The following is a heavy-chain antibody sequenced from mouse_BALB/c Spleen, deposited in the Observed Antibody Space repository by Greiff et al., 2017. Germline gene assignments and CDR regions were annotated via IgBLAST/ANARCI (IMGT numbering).Heavy chain of an antibody. CDR1: GYSITSGYY. J-gene: IGHJ4*01. CDR3: ARGYGNSYAMDY. D-gene: IGHD2-10*02. Sequence: EVKLMESGPGLVKPSQSLSLTCSVTGYSITSGYYWTWIRQFPGNKLEWMGYISYDGSNNYNPSLKNRISITRDTSKNQFFLKLNSVTTEDTATYYCARGYGNSYAMDYWGQGTSVTVSS. V-gene: IGHV3-6*02. CDR2: ISYDGSN.